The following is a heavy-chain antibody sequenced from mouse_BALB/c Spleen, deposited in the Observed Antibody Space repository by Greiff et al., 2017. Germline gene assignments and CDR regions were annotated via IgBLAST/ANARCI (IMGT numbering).Heavy chain of an antibody. CDR2: ISNGGGST. D-gene: IGHD2-14*01. V-gene: IGHV5-12-2*01. Sequence: EVKLVESGGGLVQPGGSLKLSCAASGFTFSSYTMSWVRQTPEKRLEWVAYISNGGGSTYYPDTVKGRFTISRDNAKNTLYLQMSSLKSEDTAMYYCARHGEVRRGGFDYWGQGTTLTVSS. CDR3: ARHGEVRRGGFDY. CDR1: GFTFSSYT. J-gene: IGHJ2*01.